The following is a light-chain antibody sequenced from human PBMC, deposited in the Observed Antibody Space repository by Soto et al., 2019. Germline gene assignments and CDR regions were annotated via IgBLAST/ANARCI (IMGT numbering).Light chain of an antibody. J-gene: IGLJ2*01. CDR2: VGTGGIVG. Sequence: QPVLTQPPSASASLGASVTLTCTLSSGYSNYQVDWYQQRPGKGPRFVMRVGTGGIVGSKGDGIPDRFSVLGSGLNRYLTIKNIQEEDESDYHCGADHGSGSNFVLVFGGGTKVTVL. CDR3: GADHGSGSNFVLV. CDR1: SGYSNYQ. V-gene: IGLV9-49*01.